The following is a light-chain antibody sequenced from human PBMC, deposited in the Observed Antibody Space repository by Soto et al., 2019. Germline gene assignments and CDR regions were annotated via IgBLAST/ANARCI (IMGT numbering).Light chain of an antibody. Sequence: QSVLTQPPSVSAAPGQKVTISCSGSSSNIGNNYVSWYQQLPGTAPKLLIYDNNKRPSGIPDRFSGSKSGTSATLGITGLQTGDEADYYCGTWDNSLSAVVFGGGTKLTAL. V-gene: IGLV1-51*01. J-gene: IGLJ2*01. CDR2: DNN. CDR3: GTWDNSLSAVV. CDR1: SSNIGNNY.